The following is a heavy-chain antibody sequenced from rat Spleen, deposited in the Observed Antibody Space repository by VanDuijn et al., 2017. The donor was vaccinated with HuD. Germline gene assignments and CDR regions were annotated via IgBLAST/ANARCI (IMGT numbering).Heavy chain of an antibody. CDR3: ARRHFGYTDYFDY. D-gene: IGHD1-4*01. CDR2: IIYDGSRT. V-gene: IGHV5-7*01. J-gene: IGHJ2*01. Sequence: EVQLVESGGGLVQPGGSLQVSCAASGFTFSDYNMAWVRQAPKKGLEWVATIIYDGSRTYYRDSVKGRFTMSRDNAKSTLYLQMDSLRSEDTATYYCARRHFGYTDYFDYWGQGVMVTVSS. CDR1: GFTFSDYN.